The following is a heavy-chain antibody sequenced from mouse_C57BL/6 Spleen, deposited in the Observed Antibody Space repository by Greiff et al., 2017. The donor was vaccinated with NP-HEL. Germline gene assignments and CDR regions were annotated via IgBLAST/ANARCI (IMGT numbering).Heavy chain of an antibody. J-gene: IGHJ2*01. CDR2: IDPENGDT. CDR3: TTDYYGSSYVNY. V-gene: IGHV14-4*01. CDR1: GFNIKDDY. D-gene: IGHD1-1*01. Sequence: EVNVVESGAELVRPGASVKLSCTASGFNIKDDYMHWVKQRPEQGLEWIGWIDPENGDTEYASKFQGKATITADTSSNTAYLQLSSLTSEDTAVYYCTTDYYGSSYVNYWGQGTTLTVSS.